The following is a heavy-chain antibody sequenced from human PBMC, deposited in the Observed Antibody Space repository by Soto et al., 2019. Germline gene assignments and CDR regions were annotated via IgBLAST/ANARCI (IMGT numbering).Heavy chain of an antibody. CDR1: GFSFSSYA. CDR3: ARDMYSSDYFVKWFEP. V-gene: IGHV3-30-3*01. Sequence: ESVGGVVQPGRSLRISCTASGFSFSSYAMYWFRQPPGKGLEWVAVISHDGINKHYADSVKGRVTVSRDNSNHSLDLQLNSLRGEDTAMYYCARDMYSSDYFVKWFEPWGQGTLVTVSS. CDR2: ISHDGINK. J-gene: IGHJ5*02. D-gene: IGHD6-19*01.